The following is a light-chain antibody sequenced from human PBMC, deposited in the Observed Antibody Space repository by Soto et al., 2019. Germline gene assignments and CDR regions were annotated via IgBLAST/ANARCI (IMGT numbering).Light chain of an antibody. J-gene: IGKJ2*01. V-gene: IGKV3-20*01. CDR1: QSVSSSY. CDR2: GAS. Sequence: EIVLTQSPGTLSLSPGERATLSCRASQSVSSSYLAWYQQKPGQAPRLLIYGASSRATGIPDRFSGRGSETDFPLTISRLEPEDFAVYYFQQYGSSPYTFGQGTKLELK. CDR3: QQYGSSPYT.